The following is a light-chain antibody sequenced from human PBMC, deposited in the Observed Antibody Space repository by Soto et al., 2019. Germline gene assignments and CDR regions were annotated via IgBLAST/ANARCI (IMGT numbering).Light chain of an antibody. V-gene: IGLV3-25*02. Sequence: SYELPQAPSVSVSPGQTDRITCSGDALPKKYAYWYQQKPGQAPVLVIYTDSERPSGIPGRFSGSSSGTTVTLTISGVQAEDEADYYCQSADSSGTYVVFGGGTKVTVL. J-gene: IGLJ2*01. CDR3: QSADSSGTYVV. CDR2: TDS. CDR1: ALPKKY.